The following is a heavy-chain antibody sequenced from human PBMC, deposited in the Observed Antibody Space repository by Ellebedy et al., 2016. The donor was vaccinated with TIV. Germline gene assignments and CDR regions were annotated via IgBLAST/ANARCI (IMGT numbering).Heavy chain of an antibody. CDR3: ARAADDLWTGNYYYYYGMDV. D-gene: IGHD3/OR15-3a*01. J-gene: IGHJ6*02. V-gene: IGHV3-33*01. Sequence: GGSLRLXXAASGYTFSNYGMHWVRQTPGKGLEWVAVIWYDGSNKYYGDSMKGRFTISRDNSKNTLYLQMNSLRAEDTAVYYCARAADDLWTGNYYYYYGMDVWGQGTMVTASS. CDR2: IWYDGSNK. CDR1: GYTFSNYG.